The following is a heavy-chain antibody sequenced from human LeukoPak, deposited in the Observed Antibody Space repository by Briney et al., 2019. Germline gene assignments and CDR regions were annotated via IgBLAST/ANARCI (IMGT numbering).Heavy chain of an antibody. V-gene: IGHV3-23*01. CDR3: ARGMRVTSYFYYYMDV. J-gene: IGHJ6*03. Sequence: GGSLRLSCAASGFTFSSYAMSWVRQAPGKGLEWVSAISGSGGSTYYADSVKGRFTISRDNAKNSLYLQMNSLRAEDTAVYYCARGMRVTSYFYYYMDVWGKGTTVTVSS. CDR2: ISGSGGST. D-gene: IGHD1-26*01. CDR1: GFTFSSYA.